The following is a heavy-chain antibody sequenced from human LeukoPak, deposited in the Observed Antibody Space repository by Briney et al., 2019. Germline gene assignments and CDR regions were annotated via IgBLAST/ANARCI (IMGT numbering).Heavy chain of an antibody. D-gene: IGHD3-3*01. CDR2: IYHSGST. Sequence: SETLSLTCTVSGYSISSGYYWGWIRQPPGKGLEWIGSIYHSGSTYYNPSLKSRVTISVDTSKNQFSLKLSSVTAADTAVYYCARVTYDFWSGMGWFDPWGQGTLVTVSS. CDR3: ARVTYDFWSGMGWFDP. V-gene: IGHV4-38-2*02. CDR1: GYSISSGYY. J-gene: IGHJ5*02.